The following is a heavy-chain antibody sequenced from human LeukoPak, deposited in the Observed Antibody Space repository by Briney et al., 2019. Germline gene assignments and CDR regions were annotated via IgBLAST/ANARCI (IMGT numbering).Heavy chain of an antibody. V-gene: IGHV4-59*01. J-gene: IGHJ6*03. Sequence: SETLSLTCTVFGGSISSYYWAWIRQPPGKGLEWIGYIYYSGSTNYNPSLKSRVTISVDRSKNQFSLKLSSVTAADTAVYYCAKTYYDILTGYGGPYYMDVWGKGTTVTVSS. D-gene: IGHD3-9*01. CDR1: GGSISSYY. CDR2: IYYSGST. CDR3: AKTYYDILTGYGGPYYMDV.